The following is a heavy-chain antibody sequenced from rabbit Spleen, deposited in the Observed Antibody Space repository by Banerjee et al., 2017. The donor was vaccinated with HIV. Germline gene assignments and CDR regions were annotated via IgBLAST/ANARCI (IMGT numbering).Heavy chain of an antibody. J-gene: IGHJ4*01. CDR3: ARDPTYDGDSGSYFAL. Sequence: QSLEESGGDLVKPGASLTLTCTASGVSFSSNWICWVRQAPGKGLEWIACIDISDGDTDYANWPKGRFTISKASSTTVTLKMTSLTAADTATYFCARDPTYDGDSGSYFALWGPGTLVTVS. CDR2: IDISDGDT. D-gene: IGHD5-1*01. CDR1: GVSFSSNW. V-gene: IGHV1S40*01.